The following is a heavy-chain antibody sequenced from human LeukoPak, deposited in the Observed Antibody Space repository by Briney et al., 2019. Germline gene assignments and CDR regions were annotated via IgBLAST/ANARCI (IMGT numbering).Heavy chain of an antibody. Sequence: SSETLSLTCTVSGGSISSSSYYWGWIRQPPGKGLEWIGSIYYSGSTYYNPSLKSRVTTSVDTSKNQFSLKLSSVTAADTAVYYCARDSYYDSSGYYWEYWGQGTLVTVSS. D-gene: IGHD3-22*01. CDR3: ARDSYYDSSGYYWEY. V-gene: IGHV4-39*07. CDR2: IYYSGST. CDR1: GGSISSSSYY. J-gene: IGHJ4*02.